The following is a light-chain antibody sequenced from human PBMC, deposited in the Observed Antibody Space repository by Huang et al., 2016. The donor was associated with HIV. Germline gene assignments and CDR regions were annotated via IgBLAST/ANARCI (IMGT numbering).Light chain of an antibody. CDR1: QTIRNY. CDR2: TTS. CDR3: QQSYSTPLT. Sequence: IQMTQSPSSLSASVGDRVTITCRASQTIRNYLTWYQQKPGNAPNLLIFTTSRLEGGVPPRFSGGGSGTEFTLTINSLQPEDFATYYCQQSYSTPLTFGGGTKVEIK. V-gene: IGKV1-39*01. J-gene: IGKJ4*01.